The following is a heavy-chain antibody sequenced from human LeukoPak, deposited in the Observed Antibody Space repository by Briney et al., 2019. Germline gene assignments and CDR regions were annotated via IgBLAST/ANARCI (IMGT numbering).Heavy chain of an antibody. CDR2: ISSSSTI. J-gene: IGHJ4*02. Sequence: GGSLRLSCAASGVIFSRSPMNWVRQAPGKGLEWVSYISSSSTIYYADSVKGRFTISRDNAKNSLYLQMNSLRVEDTAVYYCARSGDYWGQGTLVTVSS. CDR1: GVIFSRSP. V-gene: IGHV3-48*01. CDR3: ARSGDY.